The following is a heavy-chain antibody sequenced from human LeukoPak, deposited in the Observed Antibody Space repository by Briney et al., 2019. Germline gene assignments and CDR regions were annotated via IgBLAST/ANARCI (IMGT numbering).Heavy chain of an antibody. CDR2: LKSKTDGGTT. CDR1: GLTFNRAW. D-gene: IGHD1-26*01. CDR3: AGGGGYWGLYY. J-gene: IGHJ4*02. V-gene: IGHV3-15*07. Sequence: GGSLRLSCAASGLTFNRAWMNWVRQAPGKGLEWVGRLKSKTDGGTTDYAAPVKGRFTISRDDSRSTLYLRMDGLKTEDTAVYYCAGGGGYWGLYYWGQGTLVTVSS.